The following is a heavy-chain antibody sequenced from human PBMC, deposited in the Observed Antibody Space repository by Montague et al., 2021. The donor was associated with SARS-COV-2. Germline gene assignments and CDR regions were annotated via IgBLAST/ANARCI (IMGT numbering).Heavy chain of an antibody. Sequence: TLSLTCTVSGGSISSGGYYWSWIRQHPGKGLEWIGYTYYSGSTYYNPSFKSRVTISVDTSKNQFSLKLSSVTAADTAVYYCATESLGYCSSTSCYGPHYGMDVWGQGTTVTVSS. V-gene: IGHV4-31*03. CDR1: GGSISSGGYY. D-gene: IGHD2-2*01. CDR3: ATESLGYCSSTSCYGPHYGMDV. CDR2: TYYSGST. J-gene: IGHJ6*02.